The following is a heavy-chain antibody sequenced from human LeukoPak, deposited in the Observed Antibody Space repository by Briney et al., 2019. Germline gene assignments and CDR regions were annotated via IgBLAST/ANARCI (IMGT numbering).Heavy chain of an antibody. D-gene: IGHD6-19*01. V-gene: IGHV1-2*02. Sequence: ASVKVSCKASGYTFTGYYMHWVRQAPGQGLEWMGWINPNSGGTNYAQKFQGRVTMTRDTSISTAYMELSSLRSEDTAVYYCVGESGPIAVADLKGGGYYGMDVWGQGTAVTVSS. J-gene: IGHJ6*02. CDR1: GYTFTGYY. CDR2: INPNSGGT. CDR3: VGESGPIAVADLKGGGYYGMDV.